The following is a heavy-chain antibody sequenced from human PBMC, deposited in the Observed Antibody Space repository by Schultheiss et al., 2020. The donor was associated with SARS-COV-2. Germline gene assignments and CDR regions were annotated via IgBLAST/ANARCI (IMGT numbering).Heavy chain of an antibody. CDR2: ISYDGSNK. CDR1: GFTFSSYA. Sequence: GGSLRLSCAASGFTFSSYAMHWVRQAPGKGLEWVAVISYDGSNKYYADSVKGRFTISRDNSKNTLYLQMNSLRAEDTAVYYCAKFPRGYYYGMDVWGQGTTVTVSS. CDR3: AKFPRGYYYGMDV. J-gene: IGHJ6*02. D-gene: IGHD3-16*01. V-gene: IGHV3-30*07.